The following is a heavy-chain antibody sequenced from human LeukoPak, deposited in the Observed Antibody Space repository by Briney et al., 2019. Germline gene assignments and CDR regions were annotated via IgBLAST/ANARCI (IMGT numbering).Heavy chain of an antibody. V-gene: IGHV3-30*02. D-gene: IGHD6-19*01. CDR1: GFTFSSYG. CDR3: AKDQGWTTSGAFDI. Sequence: GGSLRLSCAASGFTFSSYGMHWVRQAPGKGLEGVAFIRYDGSNKYYADSVKGRFTISRDNSKNTLYLQMNSLRAEDTAVYYCAKDQGWTTSGAFDIWGQGTMVTVSS. CDR2: IRYDGSNK. J-gene: IGHJ3*02.